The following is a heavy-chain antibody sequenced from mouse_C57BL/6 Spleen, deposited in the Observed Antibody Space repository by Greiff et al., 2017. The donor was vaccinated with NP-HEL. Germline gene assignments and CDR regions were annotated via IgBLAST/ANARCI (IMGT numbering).Heavy chain of an antibody. CDR2: IDPENGDT. CDR1: GFNIKDDY. D-gene: IGHD2-1*01. Sequence: EVQLQQSGAELVRPGASVKLSCTASGFNIKDDYMHWVKQRPEQGLEWIGWIDPENGDTEYASKFQGKATITADTSSNTAYLQLSSLTSEDTAVYYCTRGNWFAYWGQGTLVTVS. V-gene: IGHV14-4*01. J-gene: IGHJ3*01. CDR3: TRGNWFAY.